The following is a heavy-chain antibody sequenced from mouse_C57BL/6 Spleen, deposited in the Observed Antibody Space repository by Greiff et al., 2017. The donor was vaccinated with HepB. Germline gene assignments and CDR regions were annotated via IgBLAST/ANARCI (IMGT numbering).Heavy chain of an antibody. CDR2: IYPRSGNT. Sequence: VQLQESGAELARPGASVKLSCKASGYTFTSYGISWVKQRTGQGLEWIGEIYPRSGNTYYNEKFKGKATLTADKSSSTAYMELRSLTSEDAAVYFCAREGNHGYAMDYWGQGTSVTVSS. CDR1: GYTFTSYG. V-gene: IGHV1-81*01. J-gene: IGHJ4*01. D-gene: IGHD2-1*01. CDR3: AREGNHGYAMDY.